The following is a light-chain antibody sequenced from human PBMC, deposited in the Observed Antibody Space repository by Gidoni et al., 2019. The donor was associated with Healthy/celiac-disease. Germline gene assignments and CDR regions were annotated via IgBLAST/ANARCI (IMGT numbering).Light chain of an antibody. J-gene: IGKJ4*01. V-gene: IGKV4-1*01. CDR3: QQYYSTPLT. Sequence: DSLAVSLGERATINCKSSQSVLYSSNNKNYLAWYQQKPGQPPKLLIYWASTRESGVPDRCSGSGSGTDFTLTISSLQAEDVAVYYCQQYYSTPLTFGGXTKVEIK. CDR1: QSVLYSSNNKNY. CDR2: WAS.